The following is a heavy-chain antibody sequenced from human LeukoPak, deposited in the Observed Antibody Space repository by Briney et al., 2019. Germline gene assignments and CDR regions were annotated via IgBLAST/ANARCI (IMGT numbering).Heavy chain of an antibody. V-gene: IGHV4-38-2*02. CDR1: GYSISSGYY. CDR3: ARLWSRSSRPFDY. CDR2: INHSGST. D-gene: IGHD6-13*01. J-gene: IGHJ4*02. Sequence: SETLSLTCTVSGYSISSGYYWGWIRQPPGKGLEWIGEINHSGSTNYNPSLKSRVTISVDTSKNQFSLKLSSVTAADTAVYYCARLWSRSSRPFDYWGQGTLVTVSS.